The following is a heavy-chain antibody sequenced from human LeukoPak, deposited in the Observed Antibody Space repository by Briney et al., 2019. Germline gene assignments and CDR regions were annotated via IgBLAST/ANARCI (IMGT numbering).Heavy chain of an antibody. Sequence: SETLSLTCTVSGGSISSGSYYWSWIRQPPGKGLEWIGEINHSGSTNYNPSLKSRVTISVDTSKNQFSLKLSSVTAADTAVYYCARDPTHYLRYGYFDYWGQGTLVTVSS. CDR2: INHSGST. CDR3: ARDPTHYLRYGYFDY. J-gene: IGHJ4*02. D-gene: IGHD3-9*01. CDR1: GGSISSGSYY. V-gene: IGHV4-39*07.